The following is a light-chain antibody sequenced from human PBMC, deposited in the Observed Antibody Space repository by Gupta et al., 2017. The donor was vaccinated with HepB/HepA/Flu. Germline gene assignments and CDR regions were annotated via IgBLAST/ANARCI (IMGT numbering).Light chain of an antibody. Sequence: DIVMTQSPDFLAVSLGERATINCKSSQSVLYSSNSKNYLAWYQQKPGQPPKLLINWASDRESGVTDRFSGSGSGKDFTLTSSSLQHEDVAVYYCQQDYTTLTFGGGTKVEIK. CDR2: WAS. V-gene: IGKV4-1*01. CDR1: QSVLYSSNSKNY. J-gene: IGKJ4*01. CDR3: QQDYTTLT.